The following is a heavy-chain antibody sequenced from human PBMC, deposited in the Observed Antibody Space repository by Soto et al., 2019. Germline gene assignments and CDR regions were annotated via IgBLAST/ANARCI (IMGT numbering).Heavy chain of an antibody. V-gene: IGHV1-3*01. Sequence: ASVKVSCKASGYTFTSYAMHWVRQAPGQRLEWMGWINAGNGITKYSQKFQGRVTITRDTSASTAYMELSSLRSEDTAVYYCARGLFYLYYYYMDVWGKGTTVTVSS. J-gene: IGHJ6*03. D-gene: IGHD3-10*02. CDR2: INAGNGIT. CDR3: ARGLFYLYYYYMDV. CDR1: GYTFTSYA.